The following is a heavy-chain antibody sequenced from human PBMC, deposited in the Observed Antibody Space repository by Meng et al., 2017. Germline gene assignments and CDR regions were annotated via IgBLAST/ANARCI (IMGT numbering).Heavy chain of an antibody. CDR1: GLTLRSYR. J-gene: IGHJ4*02. Sequence: GGSLRLSGAASGLTLRSYRMHWVRQAPGKGLGWVSRINSDGSSTSYADSVKGRFTISRDNAKYTLYLQMNSLRAEDTAVYSCARWGPSTYYYVSSGYYGPYYFDYWGQGTLVTVSS. CDR3: ARWGPSTYYYVSSGYYGPYYFDY. V-gene: IGHV3-74*01. CDR2: INSDGSST. D-gene: IGHD3-22*01.